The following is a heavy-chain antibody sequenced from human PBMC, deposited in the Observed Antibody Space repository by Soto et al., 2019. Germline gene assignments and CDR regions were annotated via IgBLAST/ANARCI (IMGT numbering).Heavy chain of an antibody. CDR1: GGSISSSSYY. CDR3: ARQVETEYSGYGGAAFDI. V-gene: IGHV4-39*01. J-gene: IGHJ3*02. D-gene: IGHD5-12*01. Sequence: SETLSLTCTVSGGSISSSSYYWGWIRQPPGKGLEWIGSIYYSGSTYYNPSLKSRVTISVDTSKNQFSLKLSSVTAADTAVYYCARQVETEYSGYGGAAFDIWGQGTMVTVSS. CDR2: IYYSGST.